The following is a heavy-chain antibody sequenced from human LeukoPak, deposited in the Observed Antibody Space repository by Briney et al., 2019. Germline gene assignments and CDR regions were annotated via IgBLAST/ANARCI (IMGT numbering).Heavy chain of an antibody. J-gene: IGHJ4*02. V-gene: IGHV4-34*01. CDR3: ARNRGSYASDY. CDR2: INHSGST. Sequence: SETLSLTCAVYGGSFSGYYWSWIRQPPGKGLEWIGEINHSGSTNYNPSLKCRVTISVDTSKNQFSLKLSSVTAADTAVYYCARNRGSYASDYWGQGTLVTVSS. D-gene: IGHD1-26*01. CDR1: GGSFSGYY.